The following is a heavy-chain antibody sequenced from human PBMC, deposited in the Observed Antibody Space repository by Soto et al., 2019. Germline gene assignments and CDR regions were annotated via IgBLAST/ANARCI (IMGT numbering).Heavy chain of an antibody. V-gene: IGHV3-33*01. Sequence: PGGSLRLSCAASGFTFSSYGMHWVRQAPGKGLEWVAVIWYDGSNKYYADSVKGRFTISRDNSKNTLYLQMNSLRAEDTAVYYCERDGDNDYGDYVIDYWGQGTLVTVSS. CDR1: GFTFSSYG. CDR3: ERDGDNDYGDYVIDY. CDR2: IWYDGSNK. D-gene: IGHD4-17*01. J-gene: IGHJ4*02.